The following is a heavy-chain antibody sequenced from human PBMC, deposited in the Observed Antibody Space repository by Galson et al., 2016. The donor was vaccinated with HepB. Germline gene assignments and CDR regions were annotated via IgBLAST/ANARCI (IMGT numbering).Heavy chain of an antibody. CDR1: GFTTSSYW. J-gene: IGHJ4*02. Sequence: SLRLSCAASGFTTSSYWMTWVRQAPGKGLECVSVIFGRGNTYYADSVEGRFTISRDNARNTVYLQMNSLRTEDTAVYYCAGYGGNSVWGQGTLVTVSS. CDR3: AGYGGNSV. CDR2: IFGRGNT. D-gene: IGHD4-23*01. V-gene: IGHV3-53*01.